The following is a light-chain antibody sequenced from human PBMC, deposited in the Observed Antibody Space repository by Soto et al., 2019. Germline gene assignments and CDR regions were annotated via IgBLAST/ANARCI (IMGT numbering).Light chain of an antibody. CDR1: QDISNY. V-gene: IGKV1-33*01. Sequence: DIQMTQSPSSLSASVGDRVTITCQASQDISNYLNWYQQKPGKAPKLLIYDASNLETGVPSRFSGSGSGTDFTFTISSLRPEDIATYYCQQYDNLHLYTFGQGTKLEIK. J-gene: IGKJ2*01. CDR3: QQYDNLHLYT. CDR2: DAS.